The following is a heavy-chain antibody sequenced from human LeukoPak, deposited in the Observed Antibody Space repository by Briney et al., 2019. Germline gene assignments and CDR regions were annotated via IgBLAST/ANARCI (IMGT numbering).Heavy chain of an antibody. CDR2: IYTSGST. D-gene: IGHD3-22*01. Sequence: SETLSLTCTVSGGSISSYYWSWIWQPAGKGLEWIGRIYTSGSTNYNPSLKSRVTISVDTSKNQFSLKLSSVTAADTAVYYCARPLNYYDSSGYYLWGQGTLVTVSS. J-gene: IGHJ5*02. CDR3: ARPLNYYDSSGYYL. CDR1: GGSISSYY. V-gene: IGHV4-4*07.